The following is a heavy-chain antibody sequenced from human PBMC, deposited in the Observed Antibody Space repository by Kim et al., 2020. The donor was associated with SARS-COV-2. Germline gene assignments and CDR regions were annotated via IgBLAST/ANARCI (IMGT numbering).Heavy chain of an antibody. D-gene: IGHD6-13*01. CDR3: AREVAIAAAGT. V-gene: IGHV3-21*01. CDR1: GFTFSSYS. CDR2: ISSSSSYI. J-gene: IGHJ4*02. Sequence: GGSLRLSCAASGFTFSSYSMNWVRQAPGKGLEWVSSISSSSSYIYYADSVKGRFTISRDNAKNSLYLQMNSPRAEDTAVYYCAREVAIAAAGTWGQGTLVTVSS.